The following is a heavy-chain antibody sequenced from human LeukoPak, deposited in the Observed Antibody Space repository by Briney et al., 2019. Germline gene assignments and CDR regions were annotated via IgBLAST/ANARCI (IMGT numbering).Heavy chain of an antibody. J-gene: IGHJ4*02. CDR1: ELSVSSNY. D-gene: IGHD3-10*01. Sequence: GGSLRLSCAASELSVSSNYMTWVRQAPGKGLECVSIIYSGGTTYYADSVRGRFTISRDNSKNTLYLQMDRLRVEDTAVYYCARKSDSLMLRGGDCWGQGTLVAVSS. CDR3: ARKSDSLMLRGGDC. CDR2: IYSGGTT. V-gene: IGHV3-66*01.